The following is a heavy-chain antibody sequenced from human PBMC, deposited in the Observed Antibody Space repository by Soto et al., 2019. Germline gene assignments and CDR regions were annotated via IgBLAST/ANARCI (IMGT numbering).Heavy chain of an antibody. J-gene: IGHJ4*02. CDR3: AKDNGNYGSGSFSH. Sequence: EVQLVESGGGLVQPGRSLRLSCAASGFKFDDYAMHWVRQAPGKGLEWVAGFSWNSGNIGYADSVKGRFTISRDNAKNSLYLQMNSLRAEDTAVYFCAKDNGNYGSGSFSHWGQGTLVTVSS. D-gene: IGHD3-10*01. CDR2: FSWNSGNI. V-gene: IGHV3-9*01. CDR1: GFKFDDYA.